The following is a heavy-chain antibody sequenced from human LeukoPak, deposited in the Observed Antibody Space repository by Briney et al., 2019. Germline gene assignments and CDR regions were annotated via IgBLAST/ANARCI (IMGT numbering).Heavy chain of an antibody. CDR1: GFSFSTYG. CDR2: LRSDGTNE. CDR3: GKDNHRSRAVASGLDH. D-gene: IGHD6-19*01. J-gene: IGHJ4*02. V-gene: IGHV3-30*02. Sequence: PGGSLRLSCAASGFSFSTYGMHWVRQAPGKGLEWVAFLRSDGTNENYADSVKGRFTISRDNSKTTLYLQMSSLTAEDTALYYCGKDNHRSRAVASGLDHWGQGTLVTVSS.